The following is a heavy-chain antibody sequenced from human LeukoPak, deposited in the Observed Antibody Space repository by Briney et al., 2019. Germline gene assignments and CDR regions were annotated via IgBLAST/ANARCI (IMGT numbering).Heavy chain of an antibody. CDR3: ARGNDFWSGYPMGDY. CDR2: ISYDGSNK. J-gene: IGHJ4*02. Sequence: PGGSLRLSCAASGFTFSSYAMHWVRQAPGKGLEWVAVISYDGSNKYYADSVKGRFTISRDNSKNTLYLQMNSLRAEDTAVYYCARGNDFWSGYPMGDYWGQGTLVTVSS. CDR1: GFTFSSYA. D-gene: IGHD3-3*01. V-gene: IGHV3-30-3*01.